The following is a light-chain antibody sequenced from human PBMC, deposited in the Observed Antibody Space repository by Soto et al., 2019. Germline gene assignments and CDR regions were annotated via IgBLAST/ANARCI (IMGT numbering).Light chain of an antibody. CDR1: QSLVYSDGNTY. J-gene: IGKJ4*01. CDR3: MQGTYWPRHT. Sequence: DVVMTQSPLSLPVTLGQPASISCRSSQSLVYSDGNTYLNWFHQRPGQSPRRLIYQVSNRDSGVPDRFSGSESGTDFTLKISRVEAEYVGVYYCMQGTYWPRHTFGGGTKVEIK. V-gene: IGKV2-30*01. CDR2: QVS.